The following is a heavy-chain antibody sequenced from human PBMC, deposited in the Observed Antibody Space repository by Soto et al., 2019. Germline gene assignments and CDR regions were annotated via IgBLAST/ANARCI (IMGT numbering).Heavy chain of an antibody. CDR1: GYPFTGYY. D-gene: IGHD3-3*01. CDR2: INPKSGGT. J-gene: IGHJ4*02. CDR3: ARENIFGVVREYYFDE. V-gene: IGHV1-2*02. Sequence: ASVKVSCKASGYPFTGYYMHWVRQAPGQGLEWMGWINPKSGGTNYAQKFQGGVTMTRDTSISTVYMEVSRLRSDDTAVYYCARENIFGVVREYYFDEWGQGTLVTVSS.